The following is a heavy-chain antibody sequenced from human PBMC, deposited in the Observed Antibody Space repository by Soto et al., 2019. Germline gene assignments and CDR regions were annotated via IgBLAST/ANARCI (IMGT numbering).Heavy chain of an antibody. CDR3: ARDTSHYFDH. V-gene: IGHV1-18*01. CDR2: ITPYNGKT. D-gene: IGHD2-2*01. CDR1: GYTFITYG. J-gene: IGHJ4*02. Sequence: GPVKVSCKASGYTFITYGVTWVRQAPGQGLEWMGWITPYNGKTHYAQKFQDRVTMTTDTAATTAYMELRSLTSDDSAMYFCARDTSHYFDHWGQGILVTVSS.